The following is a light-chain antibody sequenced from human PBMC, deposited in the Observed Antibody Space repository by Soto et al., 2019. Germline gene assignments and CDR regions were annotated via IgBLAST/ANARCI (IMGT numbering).Light chain of an antibody. J-gene: IGLJ2*01. Sequence: QPVLTQPPSVSEAPGQRVTISCTGSSSNIGAGYDVHWYQQLPGTAPKLLIYGNSNRPSGVPDRFSGSKSGTSASLAITGLQAEDEADYYCQSYDSSLSGWKVFGGGTKLTVL. CDR2: GNS. CDR1: SSNIGAGYD. CDR3: QSYDSSLSGWKV. V-gene: IGLV1-40*01.